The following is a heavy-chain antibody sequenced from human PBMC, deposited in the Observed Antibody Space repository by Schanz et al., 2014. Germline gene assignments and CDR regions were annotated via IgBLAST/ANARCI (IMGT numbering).Heavy chain of an antibody. Sequence: EVQLVESGGGLVQPGRSLRLSCAASGFTFDDHAMHWVRQVPGKGLEWVSVIYSGDNTYYADSVKGRFTISRDNSKNTVYLQMNSLRAEDTALYYCAKDPHKDYGGKPQTFDIWGQGTMVTVSS. J-gene: IGHJ3*02. CDR1: GFTFDDHA. D-gene: IGHD4-17*01. V-gene: IGHV3-9*01. CDR2: IYSGDNT. CDR3: AKDPHKDYGGKPQTFDI.